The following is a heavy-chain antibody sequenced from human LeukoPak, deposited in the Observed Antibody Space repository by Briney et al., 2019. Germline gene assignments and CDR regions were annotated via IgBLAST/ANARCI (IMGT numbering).Heavy chain of an antibody. V-gene: IGHV1-69*04. CDR2: IIPIFGIA. CDR3: TTKWTRLGATHYGMDV. D-gene: IGHD1-26*01. Sequence: SVKVSCKASGGTFSSYAISWVRQAPGQGLEWMGRIIPIFGIANYAQKFQGRVTITADKSTSTAYMELSSLRSEDTAVYYCTTKWTRLGATHYGMDVWGQGTTVTVSS. J-gene: IGHJ6*02. CDR1: GGTFSSYA.